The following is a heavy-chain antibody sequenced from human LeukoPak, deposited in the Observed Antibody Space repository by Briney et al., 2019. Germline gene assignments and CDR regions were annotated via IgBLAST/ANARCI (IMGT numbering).Heavy chain of an antibody. V-gene: IGHV4-34*01. CDR2: INHSGST. CDR1: GGSFSGYY. CDR3: ARDRYYYDSSDYYYDVY. D-gene: IGHD3-22*01. Sequence: PSETLSLTCAVYGGSFSGYYWSWIRQPPGKGLEWIGEINHSGSTNYNPSLKSRVTISVDTSKNQLSLKLSSVTAADTAVYYCARDRYYYDSSDYYYDVYWGQGTLVTVSS. J-gene: IGHJ4*02.